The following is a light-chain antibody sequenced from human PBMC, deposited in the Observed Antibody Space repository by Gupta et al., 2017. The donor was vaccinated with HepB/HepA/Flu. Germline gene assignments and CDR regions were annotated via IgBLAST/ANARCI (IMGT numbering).Light chain of an antibody. CDR3: QSADSSGIYV. CDR2: KDT. CDR1: SLPSQY. J-gene: IGLJ1*01. V-gene: IGLV3-25*02. Sequence: SSELTQPPSVSVSPGQTARITCSGDSLPSQYAYWYQQKPGQAPVLVIYKDTERPSGIPERFSGSSSGTTVTLTISGVLAEDEAEYYCQSADSSGIYVFGSGTKVTVL.